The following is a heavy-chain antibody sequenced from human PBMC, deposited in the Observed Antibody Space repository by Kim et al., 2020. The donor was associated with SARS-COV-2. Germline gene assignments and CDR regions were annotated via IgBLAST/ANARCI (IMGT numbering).Heavy chain of an antibody. CDR3: ARGQTYYYGSGSLYSNWFDA. Sequence: GGSLRLSCAASGFTFSSYDMHWVRQAPGKGLEWVSAIGTAGDTYYPGSVKGGFTISRENAKNSLYLQMNSLRAGDTAVYYCARGQTYYYGSGSLYSNWFDAWGQGTLVTVSS. D-gene: IGHD3-10*01. V-gene: IGHV3-13*04. J-gene: IGHJ5*02. CDR1: GFTFSSYD. CDR2: IGTAGDT.